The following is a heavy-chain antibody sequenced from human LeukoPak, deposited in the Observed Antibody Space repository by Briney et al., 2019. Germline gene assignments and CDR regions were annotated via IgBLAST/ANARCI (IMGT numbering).Heavy chain of an antibody. D-gene: IGHD6-13*01. J-gene: IGHJ6*03. CDR1: GYSISSGYH. V-gene: IGHV4-38-2*02. Sequence: SETLSLTCTVSGYSISSGYHWGWIRQPPGKGLEWIGSIYHSGSTYYNPSLKSRVTISVDTSKNQFSLKLSSVTAADTAVYYCARDRGLEGRIAAAKEVRYYYYYMDVWGKGTTVTVSS. CDR2: IYHSGST. CDR3: ARDRGLEGRIAAAKEVRYYYYYMDV.